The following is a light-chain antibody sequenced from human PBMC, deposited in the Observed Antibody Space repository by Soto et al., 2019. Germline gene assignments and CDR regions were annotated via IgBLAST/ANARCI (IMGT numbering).Light chain of an antibody. CDR2: DVS. J-gene: IGLJ1*01. CDR1: SSDVGGYNY. Sequence: QSALTQPASVSGSPGQSITISFTGTSSDVGGYNYVSWYQQHPGKAPKLMIYDVSNRPSGVSNRFSGSKSGNTASLTISGLQAEDEADYYCSSYTSSSTYVFGTVTQLTVL. V-gene: IGLV2-14*01. CDR3: SSYTSSSTYV.